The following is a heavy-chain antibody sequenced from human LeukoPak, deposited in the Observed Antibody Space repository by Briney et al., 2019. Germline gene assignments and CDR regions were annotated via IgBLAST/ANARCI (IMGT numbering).Heavy chain of an antibody. CDR3: AKSPEAGSYRSYFDY. V-gene: IGHV3-9*03. J-gene: IGHJ4*02. CDR2: ISWNSGSI. Sequence: GRSLRLSCAASGFTFDDYAMHWVRQAPGKGLEWVSGISWNSGSIGYADSVKGRFTISRDNAKNSLYLQMNSLRAEDMALYYCAKSPEAGSYRSYFDYWGQGTLVTVSS. CDR1: GFTFDDYA. D-gene: IGHD3-16*02.